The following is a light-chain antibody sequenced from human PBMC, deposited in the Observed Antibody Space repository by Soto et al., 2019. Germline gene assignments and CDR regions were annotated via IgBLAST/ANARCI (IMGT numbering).Light chain of an antibody. V-gene: IGKV1-5*03. CDR2: KAS. J-gene: IGKJ1*01. Sequence: IHLTQSPPTLSGSVCDRVTITCRASQTISSWLAWYQQKPGKAPKLLIYKASTLESGVPSRFSGSGSGTEFTLTISSPQPDDFATYYCQQYDSYSRTFGQGTKVDIK. CDR1: QTISSW. CDR3: QQYDSYSRT.